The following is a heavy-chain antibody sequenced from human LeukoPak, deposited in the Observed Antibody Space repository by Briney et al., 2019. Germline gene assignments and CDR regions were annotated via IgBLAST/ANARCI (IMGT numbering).Heavy chain of an antibody. V-gene: IGHV4-59*02. Sequence: SETLSLTCTVSGGAVNSYYWSWIRQTPGKGLEWIGYISHSGNTDYAPSLKSRVTMSLDTSKNQFSLKLSSVTAADTAVYYCARVGGGAARPYWFDPWGQGTLVTVSS. CDR3: ARVGGGAARPYWFDP. D-gene: IGHD6-6*01. J-gene: IGHJ5*02. CDR2: ISHSGNT. CDR1: GGAVNSYY.